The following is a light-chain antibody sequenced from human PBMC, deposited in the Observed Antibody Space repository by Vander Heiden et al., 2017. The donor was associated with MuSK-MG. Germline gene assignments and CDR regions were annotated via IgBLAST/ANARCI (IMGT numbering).Light chain of an antibody. CDR2: GAS. J-gene: IGKJ5*01. Sequence: EIVMTQSPATLSVSPGERATLSCWASQSISSNLAWFQQKPGQAPRLLIYGASTRAPGSPARFSGSGSVTEFTLTISSLQSEDFVVYYCQQYHYWPPITFGQGTRLEIK. V-gene: IGKV3-15*01. CDR3: QQYHYWPPIT. CDR1: QSISSN.